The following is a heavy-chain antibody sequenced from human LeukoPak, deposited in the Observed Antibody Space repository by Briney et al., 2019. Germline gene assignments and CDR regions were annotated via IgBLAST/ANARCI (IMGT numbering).Heavy chain of an antibody. J-gene: IGHJ6*03. Sequence: SETLSLTCTVSGGSISSYYWSWIRQPPGKGLEWIGYIHYSGSTNYNPSLKSRVTISVDTSKNQFSLKLSSVTAADTAVYYCARFNYGSGMGYYMDVWGKGTTVTVSS. CDR1: GGSISSYY. D-gene: IGHD3-10*01. CDR3: ARFNYGSGMGYYMDV. CDR2: IHYSGST. V-gene: IGHV4-59*12.